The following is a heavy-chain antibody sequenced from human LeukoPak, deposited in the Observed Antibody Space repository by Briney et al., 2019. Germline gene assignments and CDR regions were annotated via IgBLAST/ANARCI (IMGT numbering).Heavy chain of an antibody. V-gene: IGHV3-15*01. CDR2: IKSKGHGGAI. CDR3: TTWSGLSEDYTDS. J-gene: IGHJ4*02. D-gene: IGHD3-3*01. CDR1: GLIFSNAW. Sequence: GGSLRLSCAASGLIFSNAWMTWVRQVPGKGLEWVGRIKSKGHGGAIDYAAPVIGSFKISRDNSTDTVYLQMNSQKPEDTALYYCTTWSGLSEDYTDSWGQGALVPVST.